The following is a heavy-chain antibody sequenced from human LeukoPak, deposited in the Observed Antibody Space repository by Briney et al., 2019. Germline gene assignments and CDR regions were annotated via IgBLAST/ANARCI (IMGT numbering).Heavy chain of an antibody. D-gene: IGHD6-6*01. CDR2: IYSGGST. Sequence: QPGGSLRLSCAASGFTVSSNYMSWVRQAPGKGLEWVSVIYSGGSTYYADSVKGRFTISRDNSKNTLYLQMNSLRAEDTAVYYCAKFRAARGGFDAFDIWGQGTMVTVSS. CDR1: GFTVSSNY. J-gene: IGHJ3*02. V-gene: IGHV3-53*01. CDR3: AKFRAARGGFDAFDI.